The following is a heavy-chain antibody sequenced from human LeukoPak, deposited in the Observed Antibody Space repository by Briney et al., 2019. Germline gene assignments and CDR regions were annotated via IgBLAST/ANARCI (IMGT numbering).Heavy chain of an antibody. Sequence: SGGSLRLSCAASGFTFSSYWMSWVRQAPGKGLEWVANIKQDGSEKYYVDSVKGRFTISRDNAKNSLYLQMNSLRAEDTAVYYCARLGILKTSFPNYYMDVWGKGTTVTVSS. V-gene: IGHV3-7*01. D-gene: IGHD1-14*01. CDR1: GFTFSSYW. CDR3: ARLGILKTSFPNYYMDV. CDR2: IKQDGSEK. J-gene: IGHJ6*03.